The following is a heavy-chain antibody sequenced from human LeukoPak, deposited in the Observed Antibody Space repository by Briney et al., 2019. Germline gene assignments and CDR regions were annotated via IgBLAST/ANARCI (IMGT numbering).Heavy chain of an antibody. Sequence: GGSLRLSCAASGFTVNSNYMSWVRQAPGKGLDWVSVIYSGGSAYYADSVKGRFTISRDNSKNTLYLQMNSLRAEDTAVYYCARVGYSSGWRGFDYWGQGTLVTVSS. J-gene: IGHJ4*02. CDR1: GFTVNSNY. CDR3: ARVGYSSGWRGFDY. D-gene: IGHD6-19*01. CDR2: IYSGGSA. V-gene: IGHV3-53*01.